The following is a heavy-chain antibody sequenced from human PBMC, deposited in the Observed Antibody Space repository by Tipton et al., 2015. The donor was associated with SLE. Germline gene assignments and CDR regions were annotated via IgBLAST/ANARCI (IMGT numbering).Heavy chain of an antibody. CDR1: GGSISSYY. V-gene: IGHV4-4*07. CDR3: ASHDFDWYFDL. CDR2: IYTSGST. J-gene: IGHJ2*01. Sequence: TLSLTCTVSGGSISSYYWSWIRQPAGKGLEWIGHIYTSGSTSYNPSLKSRVTISVDTPKNQFSLKLSSVTAADTAVYYCASHDFDWYFDLWGRGTLVTVSS. D-gene: IGHD3-3*01.